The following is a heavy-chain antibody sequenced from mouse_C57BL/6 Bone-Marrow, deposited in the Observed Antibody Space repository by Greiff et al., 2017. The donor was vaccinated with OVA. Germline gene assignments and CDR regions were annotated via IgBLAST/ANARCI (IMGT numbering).Heavy chain of an antibody. V-gene: IGHV10-1*01. Sequence: EVKLVESGGGLVQPKGSLKLSCAASGFSFNTYAMNWVRQAPGKGLAWVARIRSKSNNYATYYADSVKDRFTISRDDSESMLYLQMNNLKAEDTAMYYCVRHYYGSSYGGYFDYWGQGTTLTVSS. CDR2: IRSKSNNYAT. CDR3: VRHYYGSSYGGYFDY. CDR1: GFSFNTYA. J-gene: IGHJ2*01. D-gene: IGHD1-1*01.